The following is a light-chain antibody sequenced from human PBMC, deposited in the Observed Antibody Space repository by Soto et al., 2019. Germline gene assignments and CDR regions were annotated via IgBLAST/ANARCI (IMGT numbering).Light chain of an antibody. Sequence: DIQMTQSPSSVSASVGDRVTITCRASQGINNWLAWYQQKPGKAPELLIYAVSYLQSGVPSRFSCSGSGTDFTLTIRSLQPEDFATYFCKQSSAFPLTFGGGTTVDIK. V-gene: IGKV1-12*01. CDR3: KQSSAFPLT. CDR2: AVS. CDR1: QGINNW. J-gene: IGKJ4*01.